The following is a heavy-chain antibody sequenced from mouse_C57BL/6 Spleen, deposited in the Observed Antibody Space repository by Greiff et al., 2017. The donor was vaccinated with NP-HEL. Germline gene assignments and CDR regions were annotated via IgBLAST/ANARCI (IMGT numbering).Heavy chain of an antibody. CDR2: ISSGGSYT. V-gene: IGHV5-6*01. J-gene: IGHJ2*01. CDR1: GFTFSSYG. CDR3: ASMGDY. Sequence: EVQLVESGGDLVKPGGSLKLSCAASGFTFSSYGMSWVRQTPDKRLEWVATISSGGSYTYYPDSVKGRVTISRDNAKNTLYPQMSSLKSEDTAMYYCASMGDYWGQGTTLTVSS.